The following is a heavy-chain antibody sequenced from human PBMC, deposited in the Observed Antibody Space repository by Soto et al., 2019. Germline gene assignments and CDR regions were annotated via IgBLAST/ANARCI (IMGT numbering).Heavy chain of an antibody. V-gene: IGHV4-59*01. D-gene: IGHD2-21*02. Sequence: SETLALTCTVSGGSISGYYWSWIRQPPGKGLEWIGYMYNTGSTVYNPSFKSRVTISVDTSKNQFSLKLNSVTAADTAVYYCARDLWGYCGTDCYPLDVWGQGTTVT. CDR2: MYNTGST. J-gene: IGHJ6*02. CDR1: GGSISGYY. CDR3: ARDLWGYCGTDCYPLDV.